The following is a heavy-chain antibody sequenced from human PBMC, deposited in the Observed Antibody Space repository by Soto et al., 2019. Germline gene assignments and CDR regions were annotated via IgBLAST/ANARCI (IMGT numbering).Heavy chain of an antibody. CDR3: ARGTATLFDH. J-gene: IGHJ4*01. Sequence: QVQVVQSGAEVKKPGASVKVSCKASGYTFTSYFIHWVRQAPGQGPEWMGMINPSGGSTSYAQEFQGRVTMTSDTYTSTVDMELRRMRSEDRAVYYCARGTATLFDHWGHGTLVTVSS. CDR1: GYTFTSYF. CDR2: INPSGGST. V-gene: IGHV1-46*01.